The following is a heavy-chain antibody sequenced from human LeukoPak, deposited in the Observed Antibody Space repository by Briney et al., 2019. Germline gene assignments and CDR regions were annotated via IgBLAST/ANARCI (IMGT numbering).Heavy chain of an antibody. Sequence: SETLSLTCTVSGGSIRGYYCSWDRQTPGKGLEWIGYVYDSGSTNYTPSLKSRVTMSMDTSKNQFSLHLRSVTAADTAVYYCVRHEGIGDSGNYYFHSWGQGALVTVSS. J-gene: IGHJ4*02. CDR2: VYDSGST. V-gene: IGHV4-59*08. CDR3: VRHEGIGDSGNYYFHS. D-gene: IGHD5-12*01. CDR1: GGSIRGYY.